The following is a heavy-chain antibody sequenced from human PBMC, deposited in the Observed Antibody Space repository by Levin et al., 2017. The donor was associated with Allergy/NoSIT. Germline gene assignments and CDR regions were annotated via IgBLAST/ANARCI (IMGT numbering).Heavy chain of an antibody. CDR3: AKDSGHEIVSPKP. CDR2: ISGSGGST. CDR1: GFTFSSYA. D-gene: IGHD5/OR15-5a*01. Sequence: GESLKISCAASGFTFSSYAMSWVRQAPGKGLEWVSGISGSGGSTYYADSVKGRFTISRDNSKNTLYLQMNSLRAEDTAVYYCAKDSGHEIVSPKPWGQGTLVTVSS. J-gene: IGHJ4*02. V-gene: IGHV3-23*01.